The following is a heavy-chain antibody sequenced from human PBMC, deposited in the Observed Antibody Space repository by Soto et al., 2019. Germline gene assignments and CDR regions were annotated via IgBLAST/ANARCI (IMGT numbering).Heavy chain of an antibody. J-gene: IGHJ3*02. CDR1: GYTLTELS. D-gene: IGHD4-17*01. CDR2: FDPEDGET. Sequence: ASVKVSCKVSGYTLTELSMHWVRQAPGKGLEWMGGFDPEDGETIYAQKFQGRVTMTEDTSTDTAYMELSSLRSEDTAVYYCATATQVRGYGDYAHDAFDIWGQGTMVTVS. CDR3: ATATQVRGYGDYAHDAFDI. V-gene: IGHV1-24*01.